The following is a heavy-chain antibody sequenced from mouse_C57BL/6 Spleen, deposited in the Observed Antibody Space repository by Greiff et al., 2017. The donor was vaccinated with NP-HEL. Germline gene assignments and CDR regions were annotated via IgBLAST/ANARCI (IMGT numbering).Heavy chain of an antibody. CDR2: INPSNGGT. CDR3: ARRGAPRGAMDY. CDR1: GYTFTSYW. V-gene: IGHV1-53*01. J-gene: IGHJ4*01. Sequence: QVQLKESGTELVKPGASVKLSCKASGYTFTSYWMHWVKQRPGQGLEWIGNINPSNGGTNYNEKFKSKATLTVDKSSSTAYMQLSSLTSEDSAVYYCARRGAPRGAMDYWGQGTSVTVSS. D-gene: IGHD6-1*01.